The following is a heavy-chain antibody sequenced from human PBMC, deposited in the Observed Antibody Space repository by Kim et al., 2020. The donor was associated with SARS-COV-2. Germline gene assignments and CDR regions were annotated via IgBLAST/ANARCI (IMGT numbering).Heavy chain of an antibody. CDR2: INHSGST. J-gene: IGHJ1*01. Sequence: SETLSLTCAVYGGSFSGYYWSWIRQPPGKGLEWIGEINHSGSTHYNPSLKSRVTISVDTTKNQFSLKLSSVTAADTAVYYCARGSDGGAFQHWGQGTLVTVSS. CDR3: ARGSDGGAFQH. CDR1: GGSFSGYY. D-gene: IGHD3-16*01. V-gene: IGHV4-34*01.